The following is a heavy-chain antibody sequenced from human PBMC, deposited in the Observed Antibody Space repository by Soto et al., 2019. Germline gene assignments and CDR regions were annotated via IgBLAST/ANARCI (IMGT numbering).Heavy chain of an antibody. J-gene: IGHJ3*01. CDR2: MNPNSGGS. D-gene: IGHD1-7*01. V-gene: IGHV1-2*02. CDR1: GYNFIAQN. CDR3: ALERHLNSTSDAFDL. Sequence: QVHLVQSGAEVKKPGASVKVSCMASGYNFIAQNIHWVRQAPGLGLEWMGKMNPNSGGSDYAQEVQVSVTVTRDTYISTVYMELTSLRSDDTAVYYCALERHLNSTSDAFDLWGQGTMVIVSS.